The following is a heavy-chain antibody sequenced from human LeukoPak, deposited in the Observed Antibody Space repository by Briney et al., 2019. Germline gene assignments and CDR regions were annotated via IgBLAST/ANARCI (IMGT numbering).Heavy chain of an antibody. Sequence: SETLSLTCTVSGYSISSGYYWGWIRQPPGKGLEWIGSIYHSGSTYYNPSLKSRVTISVDTSKNQFSLKLSSVTAADTAVYYCARVYYSNSYDYWYFDLWGRGTLATVSS. J-gene: IGHJ2*01. CDR3: ARVYYSNSYDYWYFDL. CDR2: IYHSGST. CDR1: GYSISSGYY. D-gene: IGHD6-13*01. V-gene: IGHV4-38-2*02.